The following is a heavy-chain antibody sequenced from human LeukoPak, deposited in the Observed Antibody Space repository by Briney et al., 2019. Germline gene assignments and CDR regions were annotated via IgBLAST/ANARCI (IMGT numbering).Heavy chain of an antibody. J-gene: IGHJ4*02. Sequence: GGSLRLSCAASGFTFSSYGMHWVRQAPGKGLEWVALIWYDGSNKYYADSVKGRLTISRDNSKNTLYLQMNSLRAEDTAVYYCARNDPDSSEDWGQGTLVTVSS. D-gene: IGHD3-22*01. CDR3: ARNDPDSSED. CDR2: IWYDGSNK. V-gene: IGHV3-33*01. CDR1: GFTFSSYG.